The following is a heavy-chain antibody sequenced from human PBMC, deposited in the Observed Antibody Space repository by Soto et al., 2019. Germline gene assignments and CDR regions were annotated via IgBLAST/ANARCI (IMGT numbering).Heavy chain of an antibody. CDR1: GGSFSGYY. J-gene: IGHJ5*02. CDR3: ARGRWDEYGGGSQRRTSCFDP. D-gene: IGHD3-16*01. Sequence: PSEPLSLTFAVSGGSFSGYYWSWIRQPPGKGLEWIGEINHSGSTNYNPSLKSRVTISVDTSKNQFSLKLSSVTAADTAVYYCARGRWDEYGGGSQRRTSCFDPWGKGNLVRVYS. V-gene: IGHV4-34*01. CDR2: INHSGST.